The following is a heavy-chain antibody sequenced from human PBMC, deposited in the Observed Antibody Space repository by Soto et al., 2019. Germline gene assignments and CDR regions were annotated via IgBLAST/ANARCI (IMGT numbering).Heavy chain of an antibody. CDR1: GFSFSNYG. Sequence: QLVESGGDVVQPGRSLRLSCVASGFSFSNYGMHWVRQAPGKGLEWVAVTSSDGGDKYYADSVKGRFTISRDNSKNTLYLQMNSLRHEDTAMFYCAIRGYQYAFDIWGQGTMVTVSS. J-gene: IGHJ3*02. D-gene: IGHD2-2*01. CDR3: AIRGYQYAFDI. V-gene: IGHV3-30*03. CDR2: TSSDGGDK.